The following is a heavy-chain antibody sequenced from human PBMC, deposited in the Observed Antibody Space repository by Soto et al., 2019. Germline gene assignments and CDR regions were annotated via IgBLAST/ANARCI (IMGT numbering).Heavy chain of an antibody. V-gene: IGHV3-23*01. D-gene: IGHD3-10*01. CDR1: GFPFSSTD. CDR2: IDGSGGTT. J-gene: IGHJ5*02. CDR3: AKNSGWFNT. Sequence: GSLRLSCAASGFPFSSTDMTWVRQAPGKGLEWVSTIDGSGGTTYYADSVKGRFTISRDNSINTVFLQMNSLRADDTAGYFCAKNSGWFNTWGQGALVKVSS.